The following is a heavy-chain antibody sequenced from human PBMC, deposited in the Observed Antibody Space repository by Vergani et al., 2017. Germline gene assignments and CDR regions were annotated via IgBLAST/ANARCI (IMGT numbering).Heavy chain of an antibody. CDR2: INPNRGGT. J-gene: IGHJ5*02. V-gene: IGHV1-2*02. Sequence: QVQLVQSGAEVKKPGASVKVSCKASGYTFTGYYMHWVRQAPGQGLEWMGWINPNRGGTNYAQKFQGRVTMTRDTSISTAYMELSRLRSDDTAVYYCARDADILTGLNWFYPWGQGTLVTVSS. D-gene: IGHD3-9*01. CDR3: ARDADILTGLNWFYP. CDR1: GYTFTGYY.